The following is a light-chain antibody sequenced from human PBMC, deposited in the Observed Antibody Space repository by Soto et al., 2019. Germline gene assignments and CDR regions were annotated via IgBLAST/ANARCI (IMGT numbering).Light chain of an antibody. CDR3: QQYNSYWT. Sequence: DIQMTQSPSTLSASVGDRVTITCRASQSISSGLAWYQQKPGKAPKLLIYDASSLESGVPSRFSGSGSGTEFTRTISSLQPDDFATYYCQQYNSYWTFGQGTKVEIK. J-gene: IGKJ1*01. CDR1: QSISSG. V-gene: IGKV1-5*01. CDR2: DAS.